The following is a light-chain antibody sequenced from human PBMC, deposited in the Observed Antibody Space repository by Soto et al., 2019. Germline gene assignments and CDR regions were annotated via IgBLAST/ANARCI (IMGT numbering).Light chain of an antibody. CDR1: STDIGRYNY. V-gene: IGLV2-14*03. Sequence: QSALTQPASVSGSPGQSITISCTGTSTDIGRYNYVSWYQQHPGKAPKLMIYDVSNRPSVVSNRFSGSKSGNTASLTISGLQAEDEADYYCSSYTSSSTYVFGTGTKVTVL. CDR3: SSYTSSSTYV. J-gene: IGLJ1*01. CDR2: DVS.